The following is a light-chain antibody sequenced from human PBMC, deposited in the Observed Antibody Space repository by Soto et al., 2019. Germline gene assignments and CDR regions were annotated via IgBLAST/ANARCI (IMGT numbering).Light chain of an antibody. CDR3: CSYAGSSTYV. V-gene: IGLV2-23*02. CDR2: EVS. Sequence: HSDLTRPVSGKSAALGASSISYTETNSDVGSYNLVSWYQQHPGKAPKVMIYEVSKRPSGVPNRFSGSKSGNTASLTISGLQAEDEADYYCCSYAGSSTYVSGTGTKVTVL. CDR1: NSDVGSYNL. J-gene: IGLJ1*01.